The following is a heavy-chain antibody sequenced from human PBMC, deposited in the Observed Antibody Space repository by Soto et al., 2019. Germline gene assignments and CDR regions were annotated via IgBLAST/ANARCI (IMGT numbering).Heavy chain of an antibody. J-gene: IGHJ6*01. Sequence: ASVKVSCKASGYTFTSYAMHWVRQAPGQRLEWMGWINAGNGNTKYSQKFQGRVTITRDTSASTAYMELSRLRSEDTAVYYCAIDPSYYGMDVWGQGTMVTVSS. CDR1: GYTFTSYA. CDR3: AIDPSYYGMDV. CDR2: INAGNGNT. V-gene: IGHV1-3*01.